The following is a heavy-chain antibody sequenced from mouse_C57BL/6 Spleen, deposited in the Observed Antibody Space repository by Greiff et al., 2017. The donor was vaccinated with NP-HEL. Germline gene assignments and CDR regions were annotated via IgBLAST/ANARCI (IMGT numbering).Heavy chain of an antibody. CDR1: GYTFTSYG. Sequence: QVQLQQSGAELARPGASVKLSCKASGYTFTSYGISWVKQRTGQGLEWIGEIYPRSGNTYYNEKFKGKATLTADKSSSTAYMELRSLTSEDSAVYFWARDYGSLHYFDYWGQGTTLTVSS. V-gene: IGHV1-81*01. CDR2: IYPRSGNT. CDR3: ARDYGSLHYFDY. J-gene: IGHJ2*01. D-gene: IGHD1-1*01.